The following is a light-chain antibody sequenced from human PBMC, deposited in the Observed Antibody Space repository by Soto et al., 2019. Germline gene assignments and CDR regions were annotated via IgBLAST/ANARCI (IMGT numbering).Light chain of an antibody. V-gene: IGKV3-20*01. CDR2: DAS. Sequence: EIVLTQSPGTLSLSPGERVTLSCRASQSVTSTYLAWYQQKPGQAPRLLIYDASPSATGIPDRFSGSGSGTDFPLTISRLEHEDFAVYYCQQYGRSPGLLTFGTGTKVDIK. J-gene: IGKJ3*01. CDR1: QSVTSTY. CDR3: QQYGRSPGLLT.